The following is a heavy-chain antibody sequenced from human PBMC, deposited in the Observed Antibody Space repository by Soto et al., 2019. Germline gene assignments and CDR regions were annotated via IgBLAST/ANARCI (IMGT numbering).Heavy chain of an antibody. Sequence: NPSETLSLTCTVSGGYISSGGYYWSWIRQHPGKGLEWIGYIYYSGSTYYNPSLKSRVTISVDTSKNQFSLKLSSVTAADTAVYYCARVGYSSSSGIFDYWGQGTLVTVSS. CDR3: ARVGYSSSSGIFDY. V-gene: IGHV4-31*03. J-gene: IGHJ4*02. CDR1: GGYISSGGYY. D-gene: IGHD6-6*01. CDR2: IYYSGST.